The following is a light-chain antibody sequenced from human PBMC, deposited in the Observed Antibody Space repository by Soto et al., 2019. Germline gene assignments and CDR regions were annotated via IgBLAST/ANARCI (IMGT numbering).Light chain of an antibody. J-gene: IGKJ3*01. V-gene: IGKV1-27*01. CDR3: QKYNSAPRT. Sequence: DIQMTQSPSSLPASVGDRVTITCRASQGISNFLAWYQQKPGEVPKLLIYAASTLVSGVPSRFSGSGSGTDFTLTISSLQPEDVATYYCQKYNSAPRTFGPGTKVEIK. CDR1: QGISNF. CDR2: AAS.